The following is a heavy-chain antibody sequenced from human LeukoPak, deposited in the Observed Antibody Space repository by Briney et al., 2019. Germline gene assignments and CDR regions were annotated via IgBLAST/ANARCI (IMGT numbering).Heavy chain of an antibody. CDR2: INHSGST. Sequence: SETLSLTCAVYGGSFSGYYWSWIRQPPGKGLEWIGEINHSGSTNYNPSLKSRVTISVDTSKNQFSLKLSSVTAADTAVYYCARFRRRRGYDPYNWFDRWGQGTLVTVSS. CDR3: ARFRRRRGYDPYNWFDR. J-gene: IGHJ5*02. D-gene: IGHD5-12*01. V-gene: IGHV4-34*01. CDR1: GGSFSGYY.